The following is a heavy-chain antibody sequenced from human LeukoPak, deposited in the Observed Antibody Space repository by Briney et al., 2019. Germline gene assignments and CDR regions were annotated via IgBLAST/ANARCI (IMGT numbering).Heavy chain of an antibody. CDR1: GYTFISYG. J-gene: IGHJ4*02. CDR2: ISPNNGNT. CDR3: ARLYTNYFDS. D-gene: IGHD3-16*01. V-gene: IGHV1-18*04. Sequence: ASVKVSGKASGYTFISYGISWVRQAPGQGLEWMGRISPNNGNTNDAQKFQGRVTMTTDTSTSTAYMELRSLRSDDTAMHYCARLYTNYFDSWGQGTLVTVSS.